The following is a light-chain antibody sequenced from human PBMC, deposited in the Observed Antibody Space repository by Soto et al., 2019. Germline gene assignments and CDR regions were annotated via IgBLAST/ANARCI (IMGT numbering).Light chain of an antibody. J-gene: IGKJ4*01. CDR2: GAS. CDR3: QQYGSSFLT. Sequence: EIELTQSPGTLSLSPGERATLSCRASQSVSSSYLAWYQQKPGQAPRLLIYGASSRATGIPERFSGSGSGTDFTLTISRLEPEDFAVYYCQQYGSSFLTFGGGTKVEIK. V-gene: IGKV3-20*01. CDR1: QSVSSSY.